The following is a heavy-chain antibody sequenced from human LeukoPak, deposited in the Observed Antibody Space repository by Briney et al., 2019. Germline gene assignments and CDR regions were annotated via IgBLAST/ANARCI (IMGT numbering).Heavy chain of an antibody. D-gene: IGHD3-9*01. CDR3: AGGPKSRYHTYYFDY. CDR1: GDSISSGAYS. Sequence: SQTLSLTCVVSGDSISSGAYSWSWIRQPPGKGLEWIGYIFHSGSTFYNPSLKSRVTISVDNSKNQFSLRLSSVTAADTAVYYCAGGPKSRYHTYYFDYWGQGTLVTVSS. J-gene: IGHJ4*02. V-gene: IGHV4-30-2*02. CDR2: IFHSGST.